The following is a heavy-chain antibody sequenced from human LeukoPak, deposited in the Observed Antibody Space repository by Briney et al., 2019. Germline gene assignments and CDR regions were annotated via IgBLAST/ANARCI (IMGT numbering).Heavy chain of an antibody. CDR2: ISWNSGSI. CDR1: GFTFDDYA. J-gene: IGHJ3*02. V-gene: IGHV3-9*03. CDR3: AKVNAPYYYGSGSYYADAFDI. D-gene: IGHD3-10*01. Sequence: PGGSLRLSCAASGFTFDDYAMHWVRQAPGKGLEWVSGISWNSGSIGYADSVKGRFTISRDNAKNSLYLQMNSLRAEDMALYYCAKVNAPYYYGSGSYYADAFDIWGQGTMVTVSS.